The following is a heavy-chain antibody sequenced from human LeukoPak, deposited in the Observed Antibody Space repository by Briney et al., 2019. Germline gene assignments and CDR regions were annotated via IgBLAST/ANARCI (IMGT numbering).Heavy chain of an antibody. D-gene: IGHD6-13*01. CDR1: GFTSSSYS. CDR3: ARIAGYSSSIRRAWFDP. CDR2: ISSSSSYI. V-gene: IGHV3-21*01. J-gene: IGHJ5*02. Sequence: GGSLRLSCAASGFTSSSYSMNWVRQAPGKGLEWVSSISSSSSYIYYADSVKGRFTISRDNAKNSLYLQMNSLRAEDTAVYYCARIAGYSSSIRRAWFDPWGQGTLVTVSS.